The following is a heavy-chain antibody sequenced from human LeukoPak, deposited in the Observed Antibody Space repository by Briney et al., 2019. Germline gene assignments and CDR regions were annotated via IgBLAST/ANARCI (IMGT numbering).Heavy chain of an antibody. D-gene: IGHD1-1*01. CDR1: GGSISSGSYY. CDR3: ARAPRPWNDFDY. Sequence: SQTLSLTCTVSGGSISSGSYYWSWIRQPAGKGLEWIGRIYTSGSTNYNPSLKSRVTISVDTSKNQFSLKLSSATAADTAVYYCARAPRPWNDFDYWGQGTLVTVSS. V-gene: IGHV4-61*02. J-gene: IGHJ4*02. CDR2: IYTSGST.